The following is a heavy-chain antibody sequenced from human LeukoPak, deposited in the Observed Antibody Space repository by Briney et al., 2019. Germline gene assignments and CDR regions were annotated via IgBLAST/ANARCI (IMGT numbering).Heavy chain of an antibody. CDR2: TYYSGST. Sequence: SETLSLTCTVSGGSISSYYWSWIRQPPGKGLEWIGYTYYSGSTNYNPSLKSRVTISVDTSKNQFSLKLSSVTAADTAVYYCAREGVDTAMVTPTYFDYWGQGTLVAVSS. V-gene: IGHV4-59*01. CDR1: GGSISSYY. J-gene: IGHJ4*02. CDR3: AREGVDTAMVTPTYFDY. D-gene: IGHD5-18*01.